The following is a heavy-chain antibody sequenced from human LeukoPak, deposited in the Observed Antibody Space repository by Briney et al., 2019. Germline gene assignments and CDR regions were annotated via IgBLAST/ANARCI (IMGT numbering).Heavy chain of an antibody. V-gene: IGHV4-59*12. Sequence: SETLSLTCIVSGVSIFSSYWIWVRQPPGKGLEWIGYVHYSGSTNYNPSLKSRVTISVDTSKSQFSLKLSSATAADTVVYYCATGRSIRYFDYWGQGTLLTVSS. D-gene: IGHD3-9*01. J-gene: IGHJ4*02. CDR1: GVSIFSSY. CDR2: VHYSGST. CDR3: ATGRSIRYFDY.